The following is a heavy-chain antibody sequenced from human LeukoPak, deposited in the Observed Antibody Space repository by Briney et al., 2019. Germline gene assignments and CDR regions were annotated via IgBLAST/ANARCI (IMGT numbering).Heavy chain of an antibody. V-gene: IGHV3-30*02. J-gene: IGHJ4*02. CDR3: ARVRKSSGYYFRWLADDY. CDR1: GFTFSSYG. D-gene: IGHD3-22*01. Sequence: AGGSLRLSCAASGFTFSSYGMHWVRQAPGKGLEWVAFIRSDGNYKYYADSVKGRFTNSRDNSKNTLYVQMNSLRAEDTAVYYCARVRKSSGYYFRWLADDYWGQGTLVTVSS. CDR2: IRSDGNYK.